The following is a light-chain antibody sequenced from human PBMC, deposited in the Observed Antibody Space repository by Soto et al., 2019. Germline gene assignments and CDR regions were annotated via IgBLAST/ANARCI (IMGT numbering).Light chain of an antibody. J-gene: IGLJ2*01. CDR2: DVS. CDR1: SSDVGGYNY. V-gene: IGLV2-14*03. CDR3: SSHTGSNTLA. Sequence: QSVLTQPASVSGSPGQSITISCTGTSSDVGGYNYVSWYQQYPGKAPKLIIYDVSNRPSGVSDRFSGSKSGETASLTISGLQGEDEADYYRSSHTGSNTLAFGGGTKLTVL.